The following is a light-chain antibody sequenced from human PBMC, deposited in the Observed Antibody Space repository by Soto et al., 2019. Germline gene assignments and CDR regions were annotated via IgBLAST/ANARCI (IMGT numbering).Light chain of an antibody. J-gene: IGLJ3*02. Sequence: QTVVTQPSSLSASPGASASLTCTLRSGINVGAYRIYWYQQKPGSPPQYLLRYNSDSDNQQGSGVPSRFSGSKDASANAGILLISGLQSDDEADYYCMIWHSNAWVFGGGTKLTVL. CDR1: SGINVGAYR. CDR3: MIWHSNAWV. CDR2: YNSDSDN. V-gene: IGLV5-45*03.